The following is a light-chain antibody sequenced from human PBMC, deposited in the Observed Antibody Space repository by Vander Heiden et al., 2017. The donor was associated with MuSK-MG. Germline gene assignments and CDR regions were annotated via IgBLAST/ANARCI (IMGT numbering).Light chain of an antibody. CDR3: QQGRNWPIT. Sequence: IVLTPSPATLALSQGESATLSCSARQNVNTYLVWYQQKPGQPPRPLIYDASNRATATPDRFSGSGSGTDFTLNISSLEPEDVGVYYCQQGRNWPITFGQGTRLEVK. J-gene: IGKJ5*01. V-gene: IGKV3-11*01. CDR2: DAS. CDR1: QNVNTY.